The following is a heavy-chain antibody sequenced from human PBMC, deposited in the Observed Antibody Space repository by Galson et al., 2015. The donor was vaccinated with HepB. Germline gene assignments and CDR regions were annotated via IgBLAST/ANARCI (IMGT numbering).Heavy chain of an antibody. CDR1: GGTFSSYT. D-gene: IGHD5-18*01. CDR3: ARGWRGNTAIPPALDY. CDR2: IIPILGIA. Sequence: SVKVSCKASGGTFSSYTISWVRQAPGQGLEWMGRIIPILGIANYAQKFQGRVTITADKSTSTAYMELSSLRSEDTAVYYCARGWRGNTAIPPALDYWGQGTLVTVSS. V-gene: IGHV1-69*02. J-gene: IGHJ4*02.